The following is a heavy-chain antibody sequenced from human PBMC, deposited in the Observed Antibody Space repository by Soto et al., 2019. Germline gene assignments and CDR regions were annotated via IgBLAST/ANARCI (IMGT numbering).Heavy chain of an antibody. J-gene: IGHJ3*02. Sequence: SVKVSCKASGGPFSSYTISWVRQAPGQGLEWMGRIIPILGIANYAQKFQGRVTITADKSTSTAYMELSSLRSEDTAVYYCARGDCSSTSCYFKFGAFDIWGQGTMVTVSS. CDR3: ARGDCSSTSCYFKFGAFDI. CDR1: GGPFSSYT. V-gene: IGHV1-69*02. D-gene: IGHD2-2*01. CDR2: IIPILGIA.